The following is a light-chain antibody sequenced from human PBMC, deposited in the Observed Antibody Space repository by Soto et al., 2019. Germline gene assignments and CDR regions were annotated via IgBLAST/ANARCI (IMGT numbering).Light chain of an antibody. CDR3: QQYNTYSWT. J-gene: IGKJ1*01. CDR2: KAS. V-gene: IGKV1-5*03. CDR1: QSISNR. Sequence: DIQMTQFPSTLSASVGDRVTITCRASQSISNRFAWYQQKSGEAPNLLIHKASSLESGVPSRFSGSGSGTEFTLTISSLQPEDFATYYCQQYNTYSWTFGQGTKVEIK.